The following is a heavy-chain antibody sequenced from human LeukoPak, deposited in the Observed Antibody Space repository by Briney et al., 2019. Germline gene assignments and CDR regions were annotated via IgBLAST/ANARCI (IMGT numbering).Heavy chain of an antibody. J-gene: IGHJ5*02. V-gene: IGHV1-69*01. CDR1: GGTFSSYA. CDR3: ALRRDSSGCHNP. D-gene: IGHD6-19*01. Sequence: SAKVSCKASGGTFSSYAISWVRQAPGQGLEWMGGIIPIFGTANYAQKFQGRVTITADESTSTAYMELSSLRSEDTDVYYCALRRDSSGCHNPWGQGTLVTVSS. CDR2: IIPIFGTA.